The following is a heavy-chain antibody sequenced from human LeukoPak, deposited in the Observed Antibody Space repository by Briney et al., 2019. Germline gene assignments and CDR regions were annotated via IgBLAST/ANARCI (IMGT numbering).Heavy chain of an antibody. J-gene: IGHJ6*03. CDR1: GFTFSSYG. CDR2: IRYDGSNK. V-gene: IGHV3-30*02. CDR3: AKGPVAGYAFWSGPLPTSYYMDV. D-gene: IGHD3-3*01. Sequence: GGSLRLSCAACGFTFSSYGMHWVRQAPGKGLEWVAFIRYDGSNKYYADSVKGRFTISRDNSKNTLYLQMNSLRAEDTAVYYCAKGPVAGYAFWSGPLPTSYYMDVWGKGTTVTVSS.